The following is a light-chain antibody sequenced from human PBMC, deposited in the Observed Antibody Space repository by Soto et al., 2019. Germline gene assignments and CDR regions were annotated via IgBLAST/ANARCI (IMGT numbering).Light chain of an antibody. CDR2: GAS. CDR3: QQYGSSPPIT. CDR1: QSVSSSY. Sequence: EIVLTRSPCTLSLSPGERATLSCRASQSVSSSYLAWYQQKPGQAPRLLIYGASSRATGIPDRFSGSGSGTDFTLTISRLEPEDFAVYYCQQYGSSPPITFGQGTRLEI. J-gene: IGKJ5*01. V-gene: IGKV3-20*01.